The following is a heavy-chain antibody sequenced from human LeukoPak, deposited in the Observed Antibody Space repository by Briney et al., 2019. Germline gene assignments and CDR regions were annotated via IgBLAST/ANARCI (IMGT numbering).Heavy chain of an antibody. D-gene: IGHD3-22*01. CDR1: GYTFTTYG. CDR3: ARDGHRRYHYDSSGREDAFDV. CDR2: ISPNNGNR. V-gene: IGHV1-18*01. Sequence: GASVKVSYKTSGYTFTTYGISWVRQAPGQGLEWMGWISPNNGNRNYAQKLQGRVTMTTDTSTSTAYMELRSLRSDDTAVYYCARDGHRRYHYDSSGREDAFDVWGQGTMVTVSS. J-gene: IGHJ3*01.